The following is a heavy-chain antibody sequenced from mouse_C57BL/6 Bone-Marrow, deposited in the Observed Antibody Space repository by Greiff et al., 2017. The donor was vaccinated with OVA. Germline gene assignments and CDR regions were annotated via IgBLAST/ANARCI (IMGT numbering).Heavy chain of an antibody. J-gene: IGHJ3*01. CDR3: ALGLFAY. CDR2: IYPRSGNT. D-gene: IGHD4-1*01. V-gene: IGHV1-81*01. Sequence: QLQQSGAELARPGASVKLSCKASGYTFTSYGISWVKQRTGQGLEWIGEIYPRSGNTYYNEKFKGKATLTADKSSSTAYMELRSLTSEDSAVYFCALGLFAYWGQGTLVTVSA. CDR1: GYTFTSYG.